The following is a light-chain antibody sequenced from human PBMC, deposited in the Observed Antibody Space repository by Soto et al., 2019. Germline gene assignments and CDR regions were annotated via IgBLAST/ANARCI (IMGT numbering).Light chain of an antibody. Sequence: QSALTQPASVSGSPGQSITISCTGTSSDVGSYNYVSWYQHHPGKAPKLLIFEVSNRPSGVSDRFSGSKSGNTASLTISGLQVEDEADYYRASSPSNTPLWVLGGGTKVTVL. CDR2: EVS. CDR3: ASSPSNTPLWV. J-gene: IGLJ3*02. V-gene: IGLV2-14*01. CDR1: SSDVGSYNY.